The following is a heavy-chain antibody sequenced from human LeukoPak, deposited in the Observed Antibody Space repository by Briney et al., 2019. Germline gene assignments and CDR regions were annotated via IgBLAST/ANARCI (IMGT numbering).Heavy chain of an antibody. CDR3: ARESSSAYYGMDV. Sequence: SETLSLTCSVSGGSVSSGISYWSWIRQPPGEGLEWIAYISDSGGSDYNPSLRGRVTISLDTSKNQFSLRLTSVTAADTAVYYCARESSSAYYGMDVWGQGTTVTVSS. V-gene: IGHV4-61*01. CDR1: GGSVSSGISY. CDR2: ISDSGGS. J-gene: IGHJ6*02.